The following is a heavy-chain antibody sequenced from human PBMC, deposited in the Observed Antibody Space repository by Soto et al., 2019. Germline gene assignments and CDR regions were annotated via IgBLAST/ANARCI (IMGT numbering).Heavy chain of an antibody. D-gene: IGHD6-6*01. Sequence: SETLSLTCTISGGSISVYYWSWIRQSPRQGLEWIGYVYHNGRPYYSPSLKSRVTISADTSKKQISLNLTSVSAADTAVYYCARAPKVSGSSQTRPDFWGQGTLVTVSS. J-gene: IGHJ4*02. CDR3: ARAPKVSGSSQTRPDF. CDR1: GGSISVYY. V-gene: IGHV4-59*12. CDR2: VYHNGRP.